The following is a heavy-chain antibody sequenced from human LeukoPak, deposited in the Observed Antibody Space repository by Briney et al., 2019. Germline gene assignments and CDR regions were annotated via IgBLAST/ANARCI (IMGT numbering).Heavy chain of an antibody. CDR2: MNPNSGNT. D-gene: IGHD1-26*01. CDR3: AREAIRTYSGSYYYYYGMDV. CDR1: GYTFTSYD. Sequence: ASVKVSCKASGYTFTSYDINWVRQATGQGLEWMGWMNPNSGNTGYAQKFQGRVTMTRNTSISTAYMELSSLRSEDTAVYYCAREAIRTYSGSYYYYYGMDVWGQGTTVTASS. J-gene: IGHJ6*02. V-gene: IGHV1-8*01.